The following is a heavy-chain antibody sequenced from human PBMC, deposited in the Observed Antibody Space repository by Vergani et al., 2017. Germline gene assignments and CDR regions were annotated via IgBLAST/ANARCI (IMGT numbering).Heavy chain of an antibody. D-gene: IGHD6-13*01. CDR2: IWYDGSNK. V-gene: IGHV3-33*01. CDR3: ARGIAAAGGPEEDNYYYYGMDV. CDR1: GFTFSSYG. Sequence: QVQLVESGGGVVQPGRSLRLSCAASGFTFSSYGMHWVRQAPGKGLEWVAVIWYDGSNKYYADSVKGRFTISRDNSKNTLYLQMNSLRAEDTAVYYCARGIAAAGGPEEDNYYYYGMDVWGQGTTVTVSS. J-gene: IGHJ6*02.